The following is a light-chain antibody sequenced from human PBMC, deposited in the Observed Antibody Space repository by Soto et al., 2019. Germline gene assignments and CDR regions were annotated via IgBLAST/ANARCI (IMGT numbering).Light chain of an antibody. CDR2: VPS. Sequence: EIVMTQSPATLSVSPGETATLSCRASQSISSNLACYQQKPGQAPSLLPYVPSTRATGIPARFSGSGSGTDFTLTISSLQSEDFAVYYCHQYNNWPPGTFGQGTKLEIK. CDR3: HQYNNWPPGT. CDR1: QSISSN. J-gene: IGKJ2*02. V-gene: IGKV3-15*01.